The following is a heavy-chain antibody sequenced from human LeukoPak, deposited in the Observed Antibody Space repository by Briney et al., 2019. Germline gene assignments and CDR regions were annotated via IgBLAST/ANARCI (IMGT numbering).Heavy chain of an antibody. D-gene: IGHD3-22*01. CDR1: GLTVSSNY. CDR3: ARGRADYYDSRSFDS. J-gene: IGHJ4*02. CDR2: IYTGGIT. V-gene: IGHV3-53*01. Sequence: PGGSLRLSCAASGLTVSSNYMSWVRQAPGQGLGLVSVIYTGGITYYADSVRGRFTISRDNSKNTLYLQMHSLRAEDTAVYYCARGRADYYDSRSFDSWGQGTLVTVSS.